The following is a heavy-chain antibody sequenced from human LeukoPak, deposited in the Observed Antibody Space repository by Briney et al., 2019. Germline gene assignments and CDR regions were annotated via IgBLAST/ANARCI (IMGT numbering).Heavy chain of an antibody. V-gene: IGHV4-34*01. CDR2: IYHSGST. Sequence: PSETLSLTCAVYGGSFSGYYWSWIRQPPGKGLEWIGSIYHSGSTYYNPSLKSRVTISVDTSKNQFSLKLSSVTAADTAVYYCARRDYSDGGFDYWGQGTLVTVSS. J-gene: IGHJ4*02. CDR1: GGSFSGYY. CDR3: ARRDYSDGGFDY. D-gene: IGHD4-17*01.